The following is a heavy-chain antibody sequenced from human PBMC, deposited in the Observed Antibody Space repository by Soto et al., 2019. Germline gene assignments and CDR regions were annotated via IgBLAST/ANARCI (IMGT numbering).Heavy chain of an antibody. CDR3: AKADYGRSWRIY. CDR1: GFTFSSYE. V-gene: IGHV3-23*04. Sequence: EVQLVESGGGLVQPGGSLRLSCAASGFTFSSYEMNWVRQAPGKGLEWVSAISGSGGSTYYADSVKGRFTISRDNSKNTLYLQMNSLRAEDTAVYYCAKADYGRSWRIYWGQGTLVTVSS. CDR2: ISGSGGST. J-gene: IGHJ4*02. D-gene: IGHD6-13*01.